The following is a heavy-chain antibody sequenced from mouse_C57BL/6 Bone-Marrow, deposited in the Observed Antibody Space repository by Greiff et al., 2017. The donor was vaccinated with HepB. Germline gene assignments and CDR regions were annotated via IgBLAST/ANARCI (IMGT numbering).Heavy chain of an antibody. CDR2: ISSGGSYT. Sequence: EVNVVESGGDLVKPGGSLKLSCAASGFTFSSYGMSWVRQTPDKRLEWVATISSGGSYTYYPDSVKGRFTISRDNAKNTLYLQMSSLKSEDTAMYYWARRTITTVVATPHWYFDVWGTGTTVTVSS. V-gene: IGHV5-6*02. CDR3: ARRTITTVVATPHWYFDV. D-gene: IGHD1-1*01. J-gene: IGHJ1*03. CDR1: GFTFSSYG.